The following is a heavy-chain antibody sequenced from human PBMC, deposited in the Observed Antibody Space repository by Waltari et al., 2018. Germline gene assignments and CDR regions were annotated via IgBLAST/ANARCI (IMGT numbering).Heavy chain of an antibody. V-gene: IGHV4-61*09. CDR3: ARDGRGTTVTTDWYFDL. J-gene: IGHJ2*01. CDR1: GGSISSGSYY. D-gene: IGHD4-17*01. CDR2: IYTSGST. Sequence: QVQLQESGPGLVKPSQTLFLTCTVSGGSISSGSYYWSWIRQPAGKGLEWIGYIYTSGSTNYNPSLKSRVTISVDTSKNQFSLKLSSVTAADTAVYYCARDGRGTTVTTDWYFDLWGRGTLVTVSS.